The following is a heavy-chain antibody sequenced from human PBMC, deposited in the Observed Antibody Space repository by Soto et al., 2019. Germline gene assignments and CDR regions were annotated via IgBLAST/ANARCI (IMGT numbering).Heavy chain of an antibody. J-gene: IGHJ5*02. CDR3: AREDGCSGGSCYSDWFDP. CDR2: IIPIFGTA. D-gene: IGHD2-15*01. V-gene: IGHV1-69*01. Sequence: QVQLVQSGAEVKKPGSSVKVSCKASGGTFSSYAISWVRQALGQGLDGMGGIIPIFGTANYAQKFQGRVTITADESTSTAYMELSSLRSEDTAVYYCAREDGCSGGSCYSDWFDPWGQGTLVTVSS. CDR1: GGTFSSYA.